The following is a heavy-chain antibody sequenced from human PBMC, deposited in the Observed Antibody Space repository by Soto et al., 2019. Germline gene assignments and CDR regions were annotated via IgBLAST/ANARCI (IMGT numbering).Heavy chain of an antibody. D-gene: IGHD3-3*01. V-gene: IGHV1-8*01. Sequence: QVLLVQSGAEVKKPGASVKVSCKASGYTFTSYDINWVRQAAGQGLERMGWMNPNTGKTGNAQKFQGRLTMTSNTSTDEADMDLSRLRSEDTAVYYCARRLFNLDRFDPWGQGTLVTVS. CDR2: MNPNTGKT. CDR1: GYTFTSYD. CDR3: ARRLFNLDRFDP. J-gene: IGHJ5*02.